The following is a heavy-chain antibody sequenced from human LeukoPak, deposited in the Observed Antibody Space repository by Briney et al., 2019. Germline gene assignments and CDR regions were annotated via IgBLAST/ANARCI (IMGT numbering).Heavy chain of an antibody. V-gene: IGHV3-7*01. CDR2: VQQEGSEK. Sequence: GGSLRLSCAASGFTFNSYWMSWVRQAPGKGLEWVANVQQEGSEKYYVDSVKGRFTISRDNAKNSVYLQMNSLRAEDTATYYCATTLNIATAGYFWGQGTRVTVSS. J-gene: IGHJ4*02. CDR1: GFTFNSYW. CDR3: ATTLNIATAGYF. D-gene: IGHD6-13*01.